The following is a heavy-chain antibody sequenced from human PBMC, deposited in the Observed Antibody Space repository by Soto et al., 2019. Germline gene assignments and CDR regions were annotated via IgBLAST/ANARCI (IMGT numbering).Heavy chain of an antibody. Sequence: PSETLSLTCAVYGGSFSAYYWSWIRQPPGKGLEWIGEVNDGGRPNYSVSLKSRLTLSLDTSKNQFSLKLSSVTAADTAVYYCARELPPIDYWGQGTLVTVSS. CDR3: ARELPPIDY. CDR2: VNDGGRP. D-gene: IGHD3-10*01. J-gene: IGHJ4*02. V-gene: IGHV4-34*01. CDR1: GGSFSAYY.